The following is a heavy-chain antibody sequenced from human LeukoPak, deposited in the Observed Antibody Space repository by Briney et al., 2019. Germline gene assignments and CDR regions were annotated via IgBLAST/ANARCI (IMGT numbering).Heavy chain of an antibody. D-gene: IGHD3-16*01. Sequence: AGSLRLSCAASKFTFSSYWMSWVRQAPGKGLEWVAYMNQLGNEKKYLDSVKGRFTISRDNAKNSLYLQMTSLRAEDTAVYYCARGTYYYEFWGQGTLVTVSS. J-gene: IGHJ4*02. V-gene: IGHV3-7*04. CDR2: MNQLGNEK. CDR3: ARGTYYYEF. CDR1: KFTFSSYW.